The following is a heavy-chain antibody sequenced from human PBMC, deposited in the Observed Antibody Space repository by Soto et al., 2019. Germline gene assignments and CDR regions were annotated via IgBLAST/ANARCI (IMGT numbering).Heavy chain of an antibody. CDR2: ISSDGSNK. Sequence: QVQLVESGGGVVQPGRSLRLSCAASGFTFSSYGMHWVRQAPGKGLEWVAVISSDGSNKYYADSVKGRFTISRDNFKDTLYLQMNSLRPEDQDAYYRVGGYYFGDYWGQGTLVTVSS. V-gene: IGHV3-30*03. CDR1: GFTFSSYG. CDR3: VGGYYFGDY. J-gene: IGHJ4*02. D-gene: IGHD3-22*01.